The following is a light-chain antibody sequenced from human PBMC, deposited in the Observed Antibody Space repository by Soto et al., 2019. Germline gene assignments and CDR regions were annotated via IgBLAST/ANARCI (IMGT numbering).Light chain of an antibody. CDR1: QTISRW. CDR3: HSRA. Sequence: DIQLTQTPSTVSASXGDEVTIACRASQTISRWLAWYQQKPGRAPKLLIYDASTLESGVPSRFSGSGSETEFTLTISRLQPDDFATYFCHSRAFGQGTRLEIK. J-gene: IGKJ5*01. CDR2: DAS. V-gene: IGKV1-5*01.